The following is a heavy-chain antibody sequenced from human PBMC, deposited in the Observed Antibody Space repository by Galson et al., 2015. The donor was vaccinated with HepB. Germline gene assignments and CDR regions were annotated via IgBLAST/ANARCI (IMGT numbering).Heavy chain of an antibody. CDR1: GFTFSSYA. V-gene: IGHV3-30*14. Sequence: SLRLSCAASGFTFSSYAMHWVRQAPGKGLEWVAVISYDGSNKYYADSVKGRFTISRDNSKNTLYLQMSSLRAEDTAVYYCVKWDGRPTVTTTDYWGQGTLVTVSS. CDR3: VKWDGRPTVTTTDY. D-gene: IGHD4-17*01. CDR2: ISYDGSNK. J-gene: IGHJ4*02.